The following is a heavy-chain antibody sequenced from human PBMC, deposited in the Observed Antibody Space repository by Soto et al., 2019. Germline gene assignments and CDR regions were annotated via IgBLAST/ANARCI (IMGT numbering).Heavy chain of an antibody. CDR3: ARAGMTAMHYFDY. J-gene: IGHJ4*02. CDR2: IWYDGSNK. D-gene: IGHD2-21*02. CDR1: GFTFSSYG. V-gene: IGHV3-33*01. Sequence: QVQLVESGGGVVQPGRSLRLSCAASGFTFSSYGMHWVRQAPGKGLEWVAVIWYDGSNKYYADSVKGRFTISRDNSKNTLYLQMNSLRAEDTAVYYCARAGMTAMHYFDYWGQGTLVTVSS.